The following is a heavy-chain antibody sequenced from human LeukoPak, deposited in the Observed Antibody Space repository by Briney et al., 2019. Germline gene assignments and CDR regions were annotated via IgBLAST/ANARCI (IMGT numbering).Heavy chain of an antibody. CDR3: ARYSNYCVDY. V-gene: IGHV4-34*10. J-gene: IGHJ4*02. D-gene: IGHD4-11*01. Sequence: SETLSLTCAVYGGSFSGYYWNWIRQPPGKGLEWIGEINHSGSTHYNPSLKSRVTMSVDTSKNQFSMKLSSVTAADTAVYYCARYSNYCVDYWGQGTLVTVSS. CDR2: INHSGST. CDR1: GGSFSGYY.